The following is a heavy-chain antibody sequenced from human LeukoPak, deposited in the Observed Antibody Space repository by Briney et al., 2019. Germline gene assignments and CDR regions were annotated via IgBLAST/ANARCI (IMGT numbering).Heavy chain of an antibody. CDR1: GYTFTGYY. D-gene: IGHD2-2*01. V-gene: IGHV1-2*06. J-gene: IGHJ4*02. CDR3: ARGYCSSTSCPYYYFDY. CDR2: INPNSGGT. Sequence: GASVKVSCKASGYTFTGYYMHWVRQAPGQGLEWMGRINPNSGGTNYAQKFQGRVTMTRDTSISTAYMELSRLRSDDTAVYYCARGYCSSTSCPYYYFDYWGQGTLVTFSS.